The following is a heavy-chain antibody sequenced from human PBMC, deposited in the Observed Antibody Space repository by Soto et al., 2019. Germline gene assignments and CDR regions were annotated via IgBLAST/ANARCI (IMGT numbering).Heavy chain of an antibody. V-gene: IGHV4-4*07. CDR3: ARGYYDFWSGYASYYYGMDV. D-gene: IGHD3-3*01. CDR2: IYTSGST. Sequence: QVQLQESGPGLVKPSETLSLTCTVSGGSISSYYWSWIRQPAGKGLEWIGRIYTSGSTNYNPSLKSRVTMSVDTSKNQFSLKVSSVTAADTAVYYCARGYYDFWSGYASYYYGMDVWGQGTTVTVSS. J-gene: IGHJ6*02. CDR1: GGSISSYY.